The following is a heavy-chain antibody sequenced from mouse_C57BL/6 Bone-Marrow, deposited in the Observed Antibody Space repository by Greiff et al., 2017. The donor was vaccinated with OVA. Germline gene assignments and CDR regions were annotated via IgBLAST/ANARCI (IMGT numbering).Heavy chain of an antibody. CDR3: ARLLCAMDY. Sequence: VQLQQSVAELVRPGASVKLSCTASGFYIKNTYMHWVKQRPEQGLEWIGRIDPANGNTKYAPKFQGKATITADTSSNTAYLQLSSLTTEDTAIYNCARLLCAMDYWGQGTSVTVSS. CDR1: GFYIKNTY. V-gene: IGHV14-3*01. CDR2: IDPANGNT. D-gene: IGHD2-1*01. J-gene: IGHJ4*01.